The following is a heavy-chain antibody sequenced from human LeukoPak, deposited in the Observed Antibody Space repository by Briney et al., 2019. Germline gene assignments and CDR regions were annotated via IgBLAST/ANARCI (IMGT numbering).Heavy chain of an antibody. CDR2: VPSDGTT. Sequence: SETLSLTCSVSGDSVTSSYWNWIRQPPGKGLEWIGYVPSDGTTNYTPSLRSRLIMSVDTAKNDISLILTSVTAADTAIYYCARLDCLVEGCYNHWGRGTLVTVSS. J-gene: IGHJ4*02. CDR3: ARLDCLVEGCYNH. V-gene: IGHV4-59*08. D-gene: IGHD2-15*01. CDR1: GDSVTSSY.